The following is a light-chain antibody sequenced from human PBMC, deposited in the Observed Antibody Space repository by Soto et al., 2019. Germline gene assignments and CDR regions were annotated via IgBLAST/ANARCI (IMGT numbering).Light chain of an antibody. V-gene: IGLV2-14*01. Sequence: QSALTQPASVSGSPGQSITISCTGSSRDVGGYNYVSWYQKHPDKAPKLIIYEVNYRPSGVSDRFSGSKSGNTASRTISVLQAEDEADYYCCSYTTRNTPVVFGGGTKLTVL. CDR1: SRDVGGYNY. CDR3: CSYTTRNTPVV. CDR2: EVN. J-gene: IGLJ2*01.